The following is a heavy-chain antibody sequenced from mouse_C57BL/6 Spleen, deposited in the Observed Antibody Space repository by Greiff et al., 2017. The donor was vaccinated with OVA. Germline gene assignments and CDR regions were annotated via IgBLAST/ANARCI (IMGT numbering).Heavy chain of an antibody. J-gene: IGHJ3*01. D-gene: IGHD2-1*01. CDR1: GFTFSDYG. CDR3: ARNGNPQFAY. Sequence: EVKLVESGGGLVKPGGSLKLSCAASGFTFSDYGMHWVRQAPEKGLEWVAYISSGSSTIYYADTVKGRFTISRDNAKNTLFLQMTSLRSEDTAMYYCARNGNPQFAYWGQGTLVTVSA. V-gene: IGHV5-17*01. CDR2: ISSGSSTI.